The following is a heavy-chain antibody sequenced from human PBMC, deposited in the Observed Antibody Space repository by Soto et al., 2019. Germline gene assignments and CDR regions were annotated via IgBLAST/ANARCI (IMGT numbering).Heavy chain of an antibody. V-gene: IGHV1-2*04. CDR2: INPKSGGT. J-gene: IGHJ6*02. CDR3: ARGDSTDCSNGVCSFFYNHDMDV. CDR1: GYSFTDYH. Sequence: ASVKVSCKASGYSFTDYHIHWLRQAPGQGLEWLGRINPKSGGTSTAQKFQGWVTMTTDTSISTASMELTRLTSDDTAIYYCARGDSTDCSNGVCSFFYNHDMDVWGQGTTVTVSS. D-gene: IGHD2-8*01.